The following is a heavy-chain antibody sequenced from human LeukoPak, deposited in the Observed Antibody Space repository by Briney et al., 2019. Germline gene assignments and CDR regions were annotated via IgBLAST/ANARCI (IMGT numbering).Heavy chain of an antibody. CDR1: GFTFSSYA. J-gene: IGHJ4*02. D-gene: IGHD3-16*02. CDR3: AKWEKGDYVWGSYRYSDY. CDR2: ISGSGGST. V-gene: IGHV3-23*01. Sequence: GGSLRPSCAASGFTFSSYAMSWVRQAPGKGLEWVSAISGSGGSTYYADSVKGRFTISRDNSKNTLYLQMNSLRAEDTAVYYCAKWEKGDYVWGSYRYSDYWGQGTLVTVSS.